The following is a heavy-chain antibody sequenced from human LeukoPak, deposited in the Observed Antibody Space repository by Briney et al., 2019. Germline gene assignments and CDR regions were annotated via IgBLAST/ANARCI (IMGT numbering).Heavy chain of an antibody. D-gene: IGHD3-10*01. J-gene: IGHJ5*02. CDR2: MNPNNGNT. CDR3: VRDGEGVAISVNYWFDP. Sequence: GTPVKVSCKAVGFKFTSYDINWVRQASGQGLEWMGWMNPNNGNTGYAQKFQGRVTMTRDTSTSTAYMELRGLTSDDTAVYYCVRDGEGVAISVNYWFDPWGQGTLVTVSS. CDR1: GFKFTSYD. V-gene: IGHV1-8*01.